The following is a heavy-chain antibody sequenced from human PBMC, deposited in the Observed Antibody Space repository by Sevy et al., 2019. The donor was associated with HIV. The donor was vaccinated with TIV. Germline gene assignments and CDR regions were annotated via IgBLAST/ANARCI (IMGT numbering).Heavy chain of an antibody. CDR1: GFTFRTYS. Sequence: GGSLRLSCAASGFTFRTYSMNWVRQAPGEGLEWLSYISRSSRTIYYADSVEGRFTISRDNAKNSLYLQINSLRAEDTAVYYCARAYSGGWPQGAWTDYWGQGTLVTVSS. CDR2: ISRSSRTI. CDR3: ARAYSGGWPQGAWTDY. J-gene: IGHJ4*02. V-gene: IGHV3-48*01. D-gene: IGHD6-19*01.